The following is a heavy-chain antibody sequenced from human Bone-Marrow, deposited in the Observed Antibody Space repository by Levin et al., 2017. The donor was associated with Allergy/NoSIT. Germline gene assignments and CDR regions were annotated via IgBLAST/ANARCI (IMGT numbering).Heavy chain of an antibody. CDR3: ARVEGYGSGSYHFQH. J-gene: IGHJ1*01. V-gene: IGHV5-10-1*01. D-gene: IGHD3-10*01. Sequence: GESLKISCKGSGYSFTSYWLIWVRQMPGKGLEWMGKIDPTDSYTNYSPSLEGHVTISTDNSLSTAYLQWSSLKASDTAMYFCARVEGYGSGSYHFQHWGRGTLVTVSS. CDR2: IDPTDSYT. CDR1: GYSFTSYW.